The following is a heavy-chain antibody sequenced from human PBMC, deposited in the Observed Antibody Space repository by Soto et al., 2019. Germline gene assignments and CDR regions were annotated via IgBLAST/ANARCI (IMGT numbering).Heavy chain of an antibody. CDR3: ARAGRRRFDP. Sequence: SETLSLTCAVSGYSISSGYYWGWIRQPPGKGLEWIGSIYHSGSTYYNPSLKSRVTISVDTSKNQFSLKLSSVTAADTAVYYCARAGRRRFDPWGQGTLVTVSS. V-gene: IGHV4-38-2*01. CDR2: IYHSGST. J-gene: IGHJ5*02. CDR1: GYSISSGYY.